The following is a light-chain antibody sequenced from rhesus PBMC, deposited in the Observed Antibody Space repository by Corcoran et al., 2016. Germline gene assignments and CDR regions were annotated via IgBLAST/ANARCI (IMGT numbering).Light chain of an antibody. CDR1: QGISSY. V-gene: IGKV1-28*02. Sequence: DIQMTQSPSSLSASVGDTVTITCRASQGISSYLNWFQQKPGKAPKHLIYAASNLESGVPSRFSGSGSGTAFTPTISSLQPEDFAIYYCLQHNSYPGTFGQGTKVDIK. CDR3: LQHNSYPGT. J-gene: IGKJ1*01. CDR2: AAS.